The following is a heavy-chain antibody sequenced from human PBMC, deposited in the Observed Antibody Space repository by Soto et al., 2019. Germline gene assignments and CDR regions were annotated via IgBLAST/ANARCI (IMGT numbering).Heavy chain of an antibody. Sequence: ASVKVSCKASGYTFTTYGISWVRQAPGQGLEWLGWISGYNGNTKYTENLQGRVTMTTDTSTRKAYMELRSLRSDDSAVYYCGRANYESSRYLDYWG. CDR2: ISGYNGNT. D-gene: IGHD3-22*01. V-gene: IGHV1-18*04. J-gene: IGHJ4*01. CDR1: GYTFTTYG. CDR3: GRANYESSRYLDY.